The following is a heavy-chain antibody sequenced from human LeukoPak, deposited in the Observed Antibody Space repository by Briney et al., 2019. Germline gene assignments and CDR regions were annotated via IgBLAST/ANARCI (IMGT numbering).Heavy chain of an antibody. D-gene: IGHD2/OR15-2a*01. CDR3: VSFYETY. CDR1: GFSFSTYA. J-gene: IGHJ4*02. V-gene: IGHV3-23*01. Sequence: GGSLRLSCAASGFSFSTYAMSWVRQAPGKGLEWVSGVNGNGGSTSYADSVKGRFTISKDNAKNTVYLQMNSLRAEDTAVYYCVSFYETYWGRGTLVTVSS. CDR2: VNGNGGST.